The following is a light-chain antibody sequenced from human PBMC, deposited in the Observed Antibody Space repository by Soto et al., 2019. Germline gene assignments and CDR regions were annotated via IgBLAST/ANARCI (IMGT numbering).Light chain of an antibody. J-gene: IGKJ3*01. CDR1: QGVTAS. CDR2: DAS. V-gene: IGKV3-11*01. CDR3: QQRSNWPPEVT. Sequence: EIVLTQSPDTLSLSPGERPTLSSRPSQGVTASLPWYQRKPGQAPRLLIYDASNRATANPARFSGSGSGTDFTLTISSLEPEDFAVYYCQQRSNWPPEVTFGPGTKVDIK.